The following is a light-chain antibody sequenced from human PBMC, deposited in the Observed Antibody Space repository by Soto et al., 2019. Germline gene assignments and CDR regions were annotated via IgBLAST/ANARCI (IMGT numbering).Light chain of an antibody. V-gene: IGKV1-39*01. J-gene: IGKJ1*01. CDR1: QSISSY. Sequence: DIQVTQSPSSLSASVGDRYTITCRASQSISSYLNWYQQKPGKAPKLLIYAASSLQSGVPSRFSGSGSGTDFTLTISSLQPEDFATYYCQQSYSTPPWTFGQGTKVDIK. CDR2: AAS. CDR3: QQSYSTPPWT.